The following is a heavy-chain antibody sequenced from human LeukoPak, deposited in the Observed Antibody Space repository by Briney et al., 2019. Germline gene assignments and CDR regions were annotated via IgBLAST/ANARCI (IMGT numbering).Heavy chain of an antibody. D-gene: IGHD2-2*01. V-gene: IGHV3-23*01. Sequence: GGSLRLSCAASGFTFSSYAMSWVRQAPGKGLEWVSAISGSGGSTYYADSVKGRFTISRDNSKNTLYLQMNSLRAEDTAVYYCAKSPLYCSSTSCYDRGDYYYMDVWGKGTTVTVSS. J-gene: IGHJ6*03. CDR3: AKSPLYCSSTSCYDRGDYYYMDV. CDR1: GFTFSSYA. CDR2: ISGSGGST.